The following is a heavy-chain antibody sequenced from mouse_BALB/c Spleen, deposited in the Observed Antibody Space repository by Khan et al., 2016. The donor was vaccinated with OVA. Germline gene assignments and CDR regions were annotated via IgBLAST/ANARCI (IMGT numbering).Heavy chain of an antibody. CDR1: GYTFSSYW. Sequence: QVQLQQSGAELMKPGASVKISCKASGYTFSSYWIEWVKQRPGHGLEWIGEILPGSGNNNFNEKFRGKATFAADTSSNTAYMQLSSVTAEDSAVDYCARGNDDGSTSGCGYWGQGTLVTVSA. V-gene: IGHV1-9*01. CDR2: ILPGSGNN. CDR3: ARGNDDGSTSGCGY. D-gene: IGHD2-12*01. J-gene: IGHJ3*01.